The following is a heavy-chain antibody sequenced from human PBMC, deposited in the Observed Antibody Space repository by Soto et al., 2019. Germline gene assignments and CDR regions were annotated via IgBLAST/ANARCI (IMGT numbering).Heavy chain of an antibody. Sequence: QVQLVQSGAEVKKPGASVKVSCKASGYTFTSYGISWVRQAPGQGLEWMGWISAYNGNTNYAQKLQGRVTMTTDTATSTAYMELRSLRSDDTAGYYCARGPLYCSGGSCYWAPVDYWGQGTLVTVSS. CDR2: ISAYNGNT. V-gene: IGHV1-18*01. D-gene: IGHD2-15*01. CDR1: GYTFTSYG. CDR3: ARGPLYCSGGSCYWAPVDY. J-gene: IGHJ4*02.